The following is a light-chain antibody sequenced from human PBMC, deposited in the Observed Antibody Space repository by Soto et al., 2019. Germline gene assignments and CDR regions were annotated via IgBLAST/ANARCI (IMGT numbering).Light chain of an antibody. CDR2: DAA. Sequence: EVVMTQSPSTLSVSPGERATLSCRASESVSRNLAWYQQKPGQAPRLLIYDAATRATGIPDRFSGGGSGTEFTLTISSLKSEDDVVYDCHQYNSWPPITFGQGTRLEI. CDR3: HQYNSWPPIT. J-gene: IGKJ5*01. V-gene: IGKV3-15*01. CDR1: ESVSRN.